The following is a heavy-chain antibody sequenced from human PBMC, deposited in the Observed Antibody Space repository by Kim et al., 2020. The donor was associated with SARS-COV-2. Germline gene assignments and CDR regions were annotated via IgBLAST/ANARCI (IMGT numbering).Heavy chain of an antibody. D-gene: IGHD2-21*02. CDR1: GFTFSNYG. V-gene: IGHV3-30*18. J-gene: IGHJ4*02. Sequence: GGSLRLSCAASGFTFSNYGMHWVRQAPGKGLEWVAAISYDGRKKYYADSVKGRFTISRDNSKSTLFLQMNSLRAEDTAVYYCAKDYCGGVCYSDYFDFWGQGTLVTVSS. CDR3: AKDYCGGVCYSDYFDF. CDR2: ISYDGRKK.